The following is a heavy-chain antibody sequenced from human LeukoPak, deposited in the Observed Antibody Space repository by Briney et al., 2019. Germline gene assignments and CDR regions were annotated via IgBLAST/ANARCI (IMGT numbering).Heavy chain of an antibody. J-gene: IGHJ4*02. D-gene: IGHD6-13*01. CDR1: GFTFSSYA. CDR3: AKDRGSSWAITTFRY. V-gene: IGHV3-23*01. CDR2: ISGSGEST. Sequence: GGSLRLSCAASGFTFSSYAMSWVRQAPGKGLGWVSVISGSGESTYYADSVKGRFTISRDNSKNTVYLQMNSLRAEDTAVYFCAKDRGSSWAITTFRYWGQGTLVTVSS.